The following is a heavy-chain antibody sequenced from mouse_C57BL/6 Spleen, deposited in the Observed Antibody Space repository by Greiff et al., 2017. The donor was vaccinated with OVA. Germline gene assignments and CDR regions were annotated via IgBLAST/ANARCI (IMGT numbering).Heavy chain of an antibody. CDR1: GFNIKDDY. CDR3: TTLPITTVLNY. V-gene: IGHV14-4*01. J-gene: IGHJ2*01. Sequence: VQLQQSGAELVRPGASVKLSCTASGFNIKDDYMHWVKQRPEQGLEWIGWIDPENGDTEYASKFQGKATITADTSSNTAYLQLSSLTSEDTAVYYCTTLPITTVLNYWGQGTTLTVSS. D-gene: IGHD1-1*01. CDR2: IDPENGDT.